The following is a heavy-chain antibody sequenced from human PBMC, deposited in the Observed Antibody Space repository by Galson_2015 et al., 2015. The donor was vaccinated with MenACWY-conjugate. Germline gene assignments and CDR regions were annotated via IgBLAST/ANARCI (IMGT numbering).Heavy chain of an antibody. CDR2: IIPMFGTA. CDR3: ARDRRRERDYYYYGMDV. CDR1: GGTFSNYG. V-gene: IGHV1-69*13. J-gene: IGHJ6*02. Sequence: SVKVSCKASGGTFSNYGISWVRQAPGQGLEWMGGIIPMFGTANPAQKFRGRVTITADESTSTAYMELSSLTLEDTAVYYCARDRRRERDYYYYGMDVWGQGTTVTVSS.